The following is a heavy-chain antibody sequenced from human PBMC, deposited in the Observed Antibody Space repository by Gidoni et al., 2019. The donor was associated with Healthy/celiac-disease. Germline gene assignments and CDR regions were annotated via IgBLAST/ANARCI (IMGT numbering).Heavy chain of an antibody. CDR2: IYYSGST. Sequence: QLQLQESGPGLVKPSETLSLPCTVSGGSISSSSYYWGWIRQPPGKGLEWIGSIYYSGSTYYNPSLKSRVTISVDTSKNQFSLKLSSVTAADTAVYYCARTYYYDSSGYSPYYYYGMDVWGQGTTVTVSS. J-gene: IGHJ6*02. CDR1: GGSISSSSYY. D-gene: IGHD3-22*01. V-gene: IGHV4-39*01. CDR3: ARTYYYDSSGYSPYYYYGMDV.